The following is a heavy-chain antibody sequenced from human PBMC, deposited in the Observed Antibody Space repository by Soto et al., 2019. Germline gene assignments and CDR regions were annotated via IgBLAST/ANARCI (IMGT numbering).Heavy chain of an antibody. Sequence: LSLTCTVSGGSISSYYWSWIRQPPGKGLEWIGYIYYSGSTNYNPSLKSRVTISVDTSKNQFSLKLSSVTAADTAVYYCARSYSSSSQYYYYYYGIDVWGQGTTVTVSS. D-gene: IGHD6-6*01. CDR1: GGSISSYY. V-gene: IGHV4-59*01. CDR2: IYYSGST. CDR3: ARSYSSSSQYYYYYYGIDV. J-gene: IGHJ6*02.